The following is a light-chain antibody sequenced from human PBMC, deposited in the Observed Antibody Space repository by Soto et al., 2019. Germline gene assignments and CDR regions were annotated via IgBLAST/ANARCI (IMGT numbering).Light chain of an antibody. CDR1: QSVSSSS. V-gene: IGKV3-20*01. J-gene: IGKJ1*01. CDR2: GAS. Sequence: IMLTQSPPTLSLSAGVTATLSCRASQSVSSSSLAWHQQKPGQAPRLLIDGASSRATGIPDRFSGSGSGTDFTLTISRLEHEDFAVYYCQQYGSSPTFGQGTKVDIK. CDR3: QQYGSSPT.